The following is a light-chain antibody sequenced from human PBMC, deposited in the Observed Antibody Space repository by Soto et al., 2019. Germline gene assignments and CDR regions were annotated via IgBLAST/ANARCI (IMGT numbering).Light chain of an antibody. V-gene: IGKV1-5*01. CDR2: DAS. CDR1: ESITTW. Sequence: DIQLTQSPSTLSSSVGDRATITCRASESITTWLAWYQQKPGKAPKVLINDASTLESGVPSRFSGSGSGTEFTLTISSLQPDDFAAYFCHQYNTFPYTFGQGTKLEIK. J-gene: IGKJ2*01. CDR3: HQYNTFPYT.